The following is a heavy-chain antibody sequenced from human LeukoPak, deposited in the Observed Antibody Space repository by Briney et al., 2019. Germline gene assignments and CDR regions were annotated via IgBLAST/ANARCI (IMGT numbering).Heavy chain of an antibody. CDR3: AKGIDNGWYRTYFDY. CDR2: FSDSGDST. D-gene: IGHD6-19*01. Sequence: GGSLRLSCAASGFTFSSCAMSWVRQAPGRGLEWVLFFSDSGDSTYYANSVKGRFTISRDNSKNTLYLHMNSLRAEDTAVYYCAKGIDNGWYRTYFDYWGQGTLVTVSS. J-gene: IGHJ4*02. CDR1: GFTFSSCA. V-gene: IGHV3-23*01.